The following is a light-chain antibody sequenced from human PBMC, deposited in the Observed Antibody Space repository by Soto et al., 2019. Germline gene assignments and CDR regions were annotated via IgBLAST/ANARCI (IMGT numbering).Light chain of an antibody. J-gene: IGKJ4*01. CDR3: QQTDDFPLT. V-gene: IGKV1-39*01. Sequence: DVQMTQSPSSLSASVVDRFTITFLASQSISSYLNWYQQKPGKAPKLLIYAASSLQSGVPSRFSGSGSGTDFTLSISSLQPEDSASYFCQQTDDFPLTFGGGTKVDIK. CDR1: QSISSY. CDR2: AAS.